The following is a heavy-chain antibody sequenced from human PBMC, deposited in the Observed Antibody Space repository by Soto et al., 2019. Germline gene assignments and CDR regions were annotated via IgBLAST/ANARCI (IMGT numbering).Heavy chain of an antibody. CDR2: ISSSTSHT. Sequence: QVQLVESGGGLVKPGGSLRLSCAVSGFTFSDYYMTWIRQAPGKGLEWVSYISSSTSHTNYAASVKGRFTISSDNAKNSLFLQMTSLRAEDTAVYYCARGRGAAADYFDFWGQGTLVTVSS. CDR1: GFTFSDYY. CDR3: ARGRGAAADYFDF. D-gene: IGHD6-13*01. V-gene: IGHV3-11*05. J-gene: IGHJ4*02.